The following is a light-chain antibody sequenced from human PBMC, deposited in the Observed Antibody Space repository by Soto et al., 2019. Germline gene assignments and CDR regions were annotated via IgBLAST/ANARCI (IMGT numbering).Light chain of an antibody. CDR3: SSFSSSSTLVV. CDR1: SSDVGGYSY. J-gene: IGLJ2*01. CDR2: EVS. Sequence: QSALTQPASVSGSPGQSITISWTGTSSDVGGYSYVSWYQQHPGKAPKLMIYEVSNRPSGVSNRFSGSKSGNTASLTISGLQAEDEADYSCSSFSSSSTLVVFGGGTKLTVL. V-gene: IGLV2-14*01.